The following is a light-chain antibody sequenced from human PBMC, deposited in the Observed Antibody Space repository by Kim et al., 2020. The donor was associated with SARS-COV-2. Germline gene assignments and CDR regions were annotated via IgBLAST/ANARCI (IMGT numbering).Light chain of an antibody. Sequence: ASVGDRVTITCRTTQSISSHLNWYQQKPGRAHKLLISAASTLQGGVPSRFSGSGSETDFTLTISSLQPEDFATYFCQQSYITPFTFGPGTKVDIK. CDR1: QSISSH. CDR3: QQSYITPFT. V-gene: IGKV1-39*01. J-gene: IGKJ3*01. CDR2: AAS.